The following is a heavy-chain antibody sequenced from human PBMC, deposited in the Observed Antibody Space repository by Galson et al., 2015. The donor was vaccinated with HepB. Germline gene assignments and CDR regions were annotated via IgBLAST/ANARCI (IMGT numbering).Heavy chain of an antibody. CDR3: ARLNWNDGDNFDY. Sequence: QSGAEVKKPGESLKISCKASGYTFTSYDINWVRQATGQGLEWMGWMNPNSGNTGYARKFQGRVTMTRNTSISTAYMELSSLRSEDTAVYYCARLNWNDGDNFDYWGQGTLVTVSS. D-gene: IGHD1-1*01. CDR2: MNPNSGNT. J-gene: IGHJ4*02. V-gene: IGHV1-8*01. CDR1: GYTFTSYD.